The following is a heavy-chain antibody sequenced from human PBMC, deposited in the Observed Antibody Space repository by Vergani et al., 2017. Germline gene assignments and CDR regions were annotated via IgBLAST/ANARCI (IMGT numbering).Heavy chain of an antibody. V-gene: IGHV3-30*01. Sequence: QVQLVESGGGVVQPGRSLSLSCAASGFPLSSYAMHWVRQAPGRGLEWVAVISYDGSNKYYADSVKGRFTISRENSKNTLYLQMNSLRAEDTAVYYCARGNRYYDFWSGYSNFDYWGQGTLVTVSS. CDR1: GFPLSSYA. CDR2: ISYDGSNK. D-gene: IGHD3-3*01. CDR3: ARGNRYYDFWSGYSNFDY. J-gene: IGHJ4*02.